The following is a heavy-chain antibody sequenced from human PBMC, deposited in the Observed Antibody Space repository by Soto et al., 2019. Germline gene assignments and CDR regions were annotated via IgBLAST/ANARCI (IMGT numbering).Heavy chain of an antibody. CDR3: ARDSPSPNGILDY. CDR2: IYYSGST. CDR1: GGSISSGDYY. V-gene: IGHV4-30-4*01. D-gene: IGHD1-1*01. Sequence: PSETLSLTCTVSGGSISSGDYYWSWIRQPPGKGLEWIGYIYYSGSTYYNPSLKSRVTISVDTSKNRFSLKLSSVTAADTAVYYCARDSPSPNGILDYWGQGTLVTVSS. J-gene: IGHJ4*02.